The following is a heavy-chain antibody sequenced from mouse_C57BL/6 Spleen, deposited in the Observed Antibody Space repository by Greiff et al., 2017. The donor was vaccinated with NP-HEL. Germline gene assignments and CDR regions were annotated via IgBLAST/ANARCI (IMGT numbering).Heavy chain of an antibody. CDR3: ARQLGRNYAMDY. CDR2: INPSNGGT. Sequence: QVQLKQSGTELVKPGASVKLSCKASGYTFTSYWMHWVKQRPGQGLEWIGNINPSNGGTNYNEKFKSKATLTVDKSSSTAYMQLSSLTSEDSAVYYCARQLGRNYAMDYWGQGTSVTVSS. V-gene: IGHV1-53*01. CDR1: GYTFTSYW. J-gene: IGHJ4*01. D-gene: IGHD3-3*01.